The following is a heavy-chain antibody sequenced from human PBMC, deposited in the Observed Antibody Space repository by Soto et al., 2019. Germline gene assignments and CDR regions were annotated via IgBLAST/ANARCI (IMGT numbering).Heavy chain of an antibody. V-gene: IGHV1-3*01. CDR2: INAGNGNT. CDR3: ARDPGYSYGNN. D-gene: IGHD5-18*01. CDR1: GYTFTSYA. J-gene: IGHJ4*02. Sequence: ASVKVSCKASGYTFTSYAMNWVRQAPGQRLEWMGWINAGNGNTKYSQKFQGRVTITRDTSASTAYMELSSLRSEDTAVYYCARDPGYSYGNNWGQGTLVTVSS.